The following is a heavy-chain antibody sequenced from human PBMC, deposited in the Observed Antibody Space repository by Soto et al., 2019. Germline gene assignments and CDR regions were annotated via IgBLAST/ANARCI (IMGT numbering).Heavy chain of an antibody. CDR3: ASFWNILLLVYAGYFDL. CDR2: IYYSGST. J-gene: IGHJ2*01. Sequence: PSETLSLTCTVSGGSISSGGYYWSWIRQHPGKGLEWIGYIYYSGSTYYNPSLKSRVTISVDTSKNQFSLKLSSVTAADTAVYYGASFWNILLLVYAGYFDLGGRAPLVTVSS. CDR1: GGSISSGGYY. V-gene: IGHV4-31*03. D-gene: IGHD2-8*01.